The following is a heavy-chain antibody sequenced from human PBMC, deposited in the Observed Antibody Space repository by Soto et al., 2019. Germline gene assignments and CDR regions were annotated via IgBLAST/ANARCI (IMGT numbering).Heavy chain of an antibody. Sequence: PGGSLRLSCAASGFTFSSYAMHWVRQAPGKGLEWVAVISYDGSNKYYADSVKGRFTISRDNSKNTLYLQMNSLRAEDTAVYYCARDGDTAMDAHYFDYWGQGTLVTVSS. CDR1: GFTFSSYA. CDR3: ARDGDTAMDAHYFDY. V-gene: IGHV3-30-3*01. J-gene: IGHJ4*02. CDR2: ISYDGSNK. D-gene: IGHD5-18*01.